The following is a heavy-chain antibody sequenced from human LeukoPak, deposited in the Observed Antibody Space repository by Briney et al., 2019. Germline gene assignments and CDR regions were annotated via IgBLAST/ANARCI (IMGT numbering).Heavy chain of an antibody. Sequence: ASVKVSCKASGYTFTSYGISWVRLAPGQGLEWMGWISAYNGNTNYAQKLQGRVTVTRDTSTSTVHMELSGLRSEDTAVYYCARDQEGFDYWGQGTLVTVSS. CDR1: GYTFTSYG. CDR3: ARDQEGFDY. V-gene: IGHV1-18*01. CDR2: ISAYNGNT. J-gene: IGHJ4*01.